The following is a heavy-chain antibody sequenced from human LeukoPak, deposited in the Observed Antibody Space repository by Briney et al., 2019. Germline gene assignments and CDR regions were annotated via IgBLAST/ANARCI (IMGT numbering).Heavy chain of an antibody. J-gene: IGHJ5*02. V-gene: IGHV4-38-2*01. CDR2: IYHSGST. Sequence: SETLSLTCAVSGYSISSGYYWGWIRQPPGKGLEWIGSIYHSGSTYYNPSLKSRVTISVDTSKNQFSLKLSSVTAADTAVYYCARLTYGGYVWFDPWGQGTLVTVSS. D-gene: IGHD4-17*01. CDR1: GYSISSGYY. CDR3: ARLTYGGYVWFDP.